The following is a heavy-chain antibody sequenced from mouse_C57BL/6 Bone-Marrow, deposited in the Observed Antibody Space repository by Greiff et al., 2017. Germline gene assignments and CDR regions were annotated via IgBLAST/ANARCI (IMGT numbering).Heavy chain of an antibody. J-gene: IGHJ2*01. D-gene: IGHD1-1*01. CDR2: IDPEDGDT. CDR1: GFNIKDYY. Sequence: VQLQQSGAELVKPGASVKLSCTASGFNIKDYYMHWVKQRTEQGLEWIGRIDPEDGDTKYAPKFQGKATITADTASNTAYLPLSSLTSEDTAVYYCARTFYGSDPLDYWGQGTTLTVSS. CDR3: ARTFYGSDPLDY. V-gene: IGHV14-2*01.